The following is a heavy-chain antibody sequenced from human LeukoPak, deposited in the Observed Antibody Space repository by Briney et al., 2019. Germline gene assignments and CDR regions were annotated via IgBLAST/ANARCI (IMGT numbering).Heavy chain of an antibody. J-gene: IGHJ5*02. CDR3: ARAPIPYDRSRTDYRFDP. CDR1: GGSITSTDFW. CDR2: FYYNGSS. D-gene: IGHD3-16*01. Sequence: SETLSLTCSVSGGSITSTDFWWGWIRQPPGKGLEWITNFYYNGSSYNNPSLEGRVTISLDTSKSQFSLKLTSVTAADTAVYYCARAPIPYDRSRTDYRFDPWGQGTLVTVAS. V-gene: IGHV4-39*07.